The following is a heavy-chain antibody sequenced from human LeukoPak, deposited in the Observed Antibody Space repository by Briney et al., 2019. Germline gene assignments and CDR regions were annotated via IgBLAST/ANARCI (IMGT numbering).Heavy chain of an antibody. CDR3: VGQLLRAV. Sequence: GGSLRLSCTASGFPFSGYYISWVRQAPGTGLEWLANIKGDGSVQDYVDTVKGRFAISRDNAKNSLYLQMNNLRVDDTAVYYCVGQLLRAVWGKGTTVTVSS. J-gene: IGHJ6*03. CDR2: IKGDGSVQ. V-gene: IGHV3-7*01. D-gene: IGHD2-2*01. CDR1: GFPFSGYY.